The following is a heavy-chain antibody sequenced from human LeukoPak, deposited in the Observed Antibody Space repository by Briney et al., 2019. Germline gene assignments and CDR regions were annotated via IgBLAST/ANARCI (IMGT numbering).Heavy chain of an antibody. Sequence: PSETLSLTCTVSGGSISSGSYCWSWIRQPAGKGLEWIGRIYTSGSTNYSPSLKSRVTISVDTSKNQFSPKLSSVTAADTAVYFCFADRGGDQGDSWGQGTLVTVSS. CDR3: FADRGGDQGDS. J-gene: IGHJ4*02. CDR2: IYTSGST. D-gene: IGHD3-16*01. CDR1: GGSISSGSYC. V-gene: IGHV4-61*02.